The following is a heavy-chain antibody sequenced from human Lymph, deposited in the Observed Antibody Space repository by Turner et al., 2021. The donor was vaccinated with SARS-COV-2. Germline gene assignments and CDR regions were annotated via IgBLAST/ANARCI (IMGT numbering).Heavy chain of an antibody. Sequence: QVQLQESGPGLVKPSETLSLTCTVSGGSISSYYWSWIRQPPGKGLECIGYISKSGSNNYNPSRKSRVTISLDTAKNQFSLKLSSVTAADTAVYYCARHGNELGIQLWGQGTLVTVSS. CDR3: ARHGNELGIQL. CDR1: GGSISSYY. V-gene: IGHV4-59*08. CDR2: ISKSGSN. D-gene: IGHD5-18*01. J-gene: IGHJ4*02.